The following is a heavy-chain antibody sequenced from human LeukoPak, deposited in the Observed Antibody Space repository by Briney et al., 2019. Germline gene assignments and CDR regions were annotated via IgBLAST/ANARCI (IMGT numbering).Heavy chain of an antibody. V-gene: IGHV1-46*01. CDR3: ARGGLPCSSTSCLDV. D-gene: IGHD2-2*01. CDR1: GYTFTSYY. CDR2: INPSGGST. Sequence: ASVKVSCKASGYTFTSYYMHWVRQAPGQGLEWMGIINPSGGSTSYAQKFQGRVTMTRDTTTSTVYMELSSLRSEDTAVYYCARGGLPCSSTSCLDVWGQGTTVTVSS. J-gene: IGHJ6*02.